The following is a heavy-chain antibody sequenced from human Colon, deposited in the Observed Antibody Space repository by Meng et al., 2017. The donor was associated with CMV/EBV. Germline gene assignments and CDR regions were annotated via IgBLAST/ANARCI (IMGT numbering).Heavy chain of an antibody. CDR1: GFSTYN. J-gene: IGHJ4*02. V-gene: IGHV3-21*01. CDR3: ARDPKVLDTTLATGY. CDR2: ISPTSSNI. Sequence: GESLKISCAGSGFSTYNLLWVRQAPGKGLEWVSSISPTSSNIFYADSVRGRFNVFRDNAQNSVFLQMNNLRAEDTGVYYCARDPKVLDTTLATGYWGQGTLVTVSS. D-gene: IGHD5-18*01.